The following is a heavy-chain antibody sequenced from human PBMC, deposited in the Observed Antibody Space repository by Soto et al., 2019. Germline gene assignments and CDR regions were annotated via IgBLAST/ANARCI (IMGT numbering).Heavy chain of an antibody. V-gene: IGHV3-15*07. CDR1: GLIFSNAW. Sequence: GGSLRLSCAASGLIFSNAWMNWVRQAPGKGPEWVGRIKSKTDGETTDYAAPVKGRFTISRDDSRNTLYLQMNSLITEDTAVYYCTTRMEGGRRFDYWGQGTLVTVSS. CDR2: IKSKTDGETT. J-gene: IGHJ4*02. D-gene: IGHD1-1*01. CDR3: TTRMEGGRRFDY.